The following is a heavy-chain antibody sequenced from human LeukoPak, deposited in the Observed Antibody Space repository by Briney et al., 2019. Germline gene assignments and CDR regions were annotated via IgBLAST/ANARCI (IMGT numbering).Heavy chain of an antibody. CDR2: IYYSGST. V-gene: IGHV4-39*07. CDR3: AREDYDYVWGSYRSRRTFDY. D-gene: IGHD3-16*02. J-gene: IGHJ4*02. Sequence: PSETLSLTCTVSGGSISSYYWGWIRQPPGKGLEWIGSIYYSGSTYYNPSLKSRVTISVDTSKNQFSLKLSSVTAADTAVYYCAREDYDYVWGSYRSRRTFDYWGQGTLVTVSS. CDR1: GGSISSYY.